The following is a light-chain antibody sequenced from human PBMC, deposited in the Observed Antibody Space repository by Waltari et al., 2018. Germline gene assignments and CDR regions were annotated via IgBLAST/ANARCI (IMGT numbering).Light chain of an antibody. Sequence: QSALPQPASVSGSPGQSITISCTGTRSDVGSYNLVSWYQQHPVTAPKLMIYEVSQRPSGVSNRFSGSKSGNTASLTISGLQADDEADYYCCSYAGSLSKVFGGGTKLTVL. CDR2: EVS. V-gene: IGLV2-23*02. J-gene: IGLJ2*01. CDR1: RSDVGSYNL. CDR3: CSYAGSLSKV.